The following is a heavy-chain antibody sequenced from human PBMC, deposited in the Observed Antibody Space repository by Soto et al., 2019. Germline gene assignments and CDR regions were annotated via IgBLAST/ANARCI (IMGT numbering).Heavy chain of an antibody. CDR1: GGTFSTYA. CDR2: IIPMFGTA. J-gene: IGHJ4*02. CDR3: ASGIQLWLRRINNGYSG. D-gene: IGHD5-18*01. V-gene: IGHV1-69*12. Sequence: QVQLVQSGAEVKKPESSVKVSCKAPGGTFSTYAISWVRQAPGQGLEWMGGIIPMFGTANYAHRFQDRVKITADESTNTVYMELSSLRSEDTAVYFCASGIQLWLRRINNGYSGWGQGTLVTVSS.